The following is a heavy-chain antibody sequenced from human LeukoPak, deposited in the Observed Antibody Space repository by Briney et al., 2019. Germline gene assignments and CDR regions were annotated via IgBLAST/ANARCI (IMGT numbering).Heavy chain of an antibody. J-gene: IGHJ5*02. Sequence: GGSLRLSCAASGFTFSSYSMNWVRQAPGKGLEWVSSISSSSSYIYYADSVKGRFTISRDNAKNSLSLQMNSLRAEDTAVYYCARTPDSSGYFHWFDPWGQGTLVTVSS. CDR3: ARTPDSSGYFHWFDP. CDR2: ISSSSSYI. CDR1: GFTFSSYS. D-gene: IGHD3-22*01. V-gene: IGHV3-21*04.